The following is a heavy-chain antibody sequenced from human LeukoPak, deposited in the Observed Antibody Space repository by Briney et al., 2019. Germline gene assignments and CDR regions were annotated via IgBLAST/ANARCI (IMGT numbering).Heavy chain of an antibody. V-gene: IGHV1-46*01. CDR1: GYTFTSYY. CDR2: INPSGGST. D-gene: IGHD6-19*01. CDR3: ARVRFSSGWYIAFDM. Sequence: ASVKVSCKASGYTFTSYYVHWVRQAPGQGLEWMGIINPSGGSTTYAQKFQGRVTMTRETSTSKVYMELSSLGYEDTAVYYCARVRFSSGWYIAFDMWGQGTMVTVSS. J-gene: IGHJ3*02.